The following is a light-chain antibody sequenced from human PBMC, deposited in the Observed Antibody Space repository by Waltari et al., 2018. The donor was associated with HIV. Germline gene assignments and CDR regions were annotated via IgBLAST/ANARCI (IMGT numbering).Light chain of an antibody. J-gene: IGLJ2*01. CDR2: DVS. CDR3: SSYTISSTLV. V-gene: IGLV2-14*01. Sequence: QSALTQPASVSGSPGQSITISCTGTSSDVGGYNYVSWYQQHPGKAPKLMIYDVSNRPAWVAKRFSGSQSGNTASLTISGLQAEDEADYYCSSYTISSTLVFGGGTKLTVL. CDR1: SSDVGGYNY.